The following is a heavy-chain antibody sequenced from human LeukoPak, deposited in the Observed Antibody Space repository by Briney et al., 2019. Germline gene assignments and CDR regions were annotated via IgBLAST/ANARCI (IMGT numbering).Heavy chain of an antibody. V-gene: IGHV3-48*03. J-gene: IGHJ3*02. CDR1: GFTFSSYE. Sequence: PGGSLRLSCAASGFTFSSYEMNWVRQVPGKGLEWISYISSSGSTIYFADSVKGRFTISRDNSKNTLYLQMNSLRAEDTAVHYCAKEVADAFAIWGQGTMVTVSS. D-gene: IGHD5-12*01. CDR3: AKEVADAFAI. CDR2: ISSSGSTI.